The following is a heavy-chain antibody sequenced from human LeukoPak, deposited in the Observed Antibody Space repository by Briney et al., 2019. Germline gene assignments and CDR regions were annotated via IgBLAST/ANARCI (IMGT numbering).Heavy chain of an antibody. J-gene: IGHJ5*02. CDR2: MNPNSSNT. CDR3: ARGGPKRWFDP. CDR1: GYTFTNHD. V-gene: IGHV1-8*01. Sequence: ASVKVSCKASGYTFTNHDINWVRQATGQGLEWMGWMNPNSSNTGYAQKFQGRVTMTRNTSISTAYMELSSLRFEDTAVYYCARGGPKRWFDPWGQGTLVTVSS.